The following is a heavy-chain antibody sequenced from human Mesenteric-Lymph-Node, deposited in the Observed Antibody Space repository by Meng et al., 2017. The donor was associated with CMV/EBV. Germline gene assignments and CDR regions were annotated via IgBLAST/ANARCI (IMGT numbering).Heavy chain of an antibody. Sequence: GTVDRTCGGSGGAISSSNGGSWVRQPPGKGLEWIGEIYHSGSTNYNPSLKSRVTISVDKSKNQFSLKLSSVTAADTAVYYCGPQEDYWGQGTLVTVSS. J-gene: IGHJ4*02. CDR3: GPQEDY. V-gene: IGHV4-4*02. CDR2: IYHSGST. CDR1: GGAISSSNG.